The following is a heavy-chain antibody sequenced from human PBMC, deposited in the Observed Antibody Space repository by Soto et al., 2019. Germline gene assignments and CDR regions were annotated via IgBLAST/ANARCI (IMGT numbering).Heavy chain of an antibody. CDR3: ARWSTVTDYGMDV. Sequence: SETLSLTCTVSCGSISSCGYYWSWIRQHPGKGLEWIGYIYYSGSTYYNPSLKSRVTISVDTSKNQFSLKLSSVTAADTAVYYCARWSTVTDYGMDVWGQGTTVTVSS. D-gene: IGHD4-17*01. CDR2: IYYSGST. V-gene: IGHV4-31*03. J-gene: IGHJ6*02. CDR1: CGSISSCGYY.